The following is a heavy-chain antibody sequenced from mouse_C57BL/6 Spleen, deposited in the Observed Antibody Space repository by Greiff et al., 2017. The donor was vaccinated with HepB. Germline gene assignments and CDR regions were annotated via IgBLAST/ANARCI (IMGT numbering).Heavy chain of an antibody. D-gene: IGHD1-1*02. V-gene: IGHV5-4*01. CDR1: GFTFSSYA. CDR2: ISDGGSYT. Sequence: EVQRVESGGGLVKPGGSLKLSCAASGFTFSSYAMSWVRQTPEKRLEWVATISDGGSYTYYPDNVKGRFTISRDNAKNNLYLQMSHLKSEDTAMYYCAREGVYGFDYWGQGTTLTVSS. J-gene: IGHJ2*01. CDR3: AREGVYGFDY.